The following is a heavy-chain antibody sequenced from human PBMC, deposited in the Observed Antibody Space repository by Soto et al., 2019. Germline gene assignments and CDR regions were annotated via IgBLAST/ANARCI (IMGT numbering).Heavy chain of an antibody. CDR3: ARESSTVTTGPTFDY. Sequence: QVQLVESGGGVVQPGRSLRLSCAASGFTFSSYAMHWVRQAPGKGLEWVAVISYDGSNKYYADSVKGRFTISRDNSKNTLYLQMNSRRAEDTAVYYCARESSTVTTGPTFDYWGQGTLVTVSS. CDR1: GFTFSSYA. CDR2: ISYDGSNK. D-gene: IGHD4-17*01. J-gene: IGHJ4*02. V-gene: IGHV3-30-3*01.